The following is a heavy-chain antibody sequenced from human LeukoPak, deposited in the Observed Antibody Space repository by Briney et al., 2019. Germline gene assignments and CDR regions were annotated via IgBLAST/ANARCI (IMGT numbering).Heavy chain of an antibody. CDR2: IYYSGST. CDR1: GGSISSGVYY. Sequence: SETLSLTCTVSGGSISSGVYYWSWIRQHPGKGLEWIGYIYYSGSTYYNPSLKSRVTISVDTSKNQFSLKLSSVTAADTAVYYCARDRDYGDAAFDIWGQGTMVTVSS. V-gene: IGHV4-31*03. J-gene: IGHJ3*02. D-gene: IGHD4-17*01. CDR3: ARDRDYGDAAFDI.